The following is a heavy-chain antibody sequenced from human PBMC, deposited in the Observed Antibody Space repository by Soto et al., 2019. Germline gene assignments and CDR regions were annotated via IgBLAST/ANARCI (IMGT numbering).Heavy chain of an antibody. CDR3: SRVGCSNSKCYTRGMDV. J-gene: IGHJ6*02. CDR2: IYSDGTT. D-gene: IGHD2-2*01. Sequence: ETLSLTCTVSGGSISGYYWSWVQQPAGKGLEWVGRIYSDGTTNYSPSLKSRVTMSLDTSKDQFSLHLNSVTAADTAVYYCSRVGCSNSKCYTRGMDVWGQGTTVTVSS. V-gene: IGHV4-4*07. CDR1: GGSISGYY.